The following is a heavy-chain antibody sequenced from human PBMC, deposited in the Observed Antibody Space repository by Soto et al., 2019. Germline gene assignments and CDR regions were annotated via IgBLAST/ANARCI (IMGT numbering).Heavy chain of an antibody. D-gene: IGHD2-2*01. CDR2: IYYSGST. J-gene: IGHJ6*02. CDR3: ARDRCTSCYDYYYGMAV. CDR1: GGSISSYY. Sequence: QVQLQESGPGLVKPSETLSLTCTVSGGSISSYYWSWIRQPPGKGLEWIGYIYYSGSTNYNPSLKSRVTISVDTSKSQFSLKLSSVTAADTAVYYCARDRCTSCYDYYYGMAVWGQGTTVTVSS. V-gene: IGHV4-59*01.